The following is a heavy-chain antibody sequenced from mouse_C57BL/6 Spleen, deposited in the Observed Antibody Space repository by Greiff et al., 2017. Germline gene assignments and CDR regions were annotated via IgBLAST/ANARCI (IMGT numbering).Heavy chain of an antibody. J-gene: IGHJ4*01. D-gene: IGHD4-1*01. Sequence: QVQLKQPGAELVRPGTSVKLSCKASGYTFTSYWMHWVKQRPGQGLEWIGVIDPSDSYTNYNQKFKGKATLTVDTSSSTAYMQLSSLTSEDSAVYYCARRGANWVYYAMDYWGQGTSVTVSS. CDR3: ARRGANWVYYAMDY. CDR1: GYTFTSYW. CDR2: IDPSDSYT. V-gene: IGHV1-59*01.